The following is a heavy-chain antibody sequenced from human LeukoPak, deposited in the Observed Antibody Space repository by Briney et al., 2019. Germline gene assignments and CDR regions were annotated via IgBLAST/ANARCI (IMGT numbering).Heavy chain of an antibody. CDR2: IYYSGST. Sequence: PGGSLRLSCAASGFTVSSNYMSWIRQPPGKGLEWIGYIYYSGSTNYNPSLKSRVTISVDTSKNQFSLKVSSVTAADTAVYYCARYYGRYMDVWGKGTTVTISS. J-gene: IGHJ6*03. D-gene: IGHD4-17*01. CDR3: ARYYGRYMDV. CDR1: GFTVSSNY. V-gene: IGHV4-59*02.